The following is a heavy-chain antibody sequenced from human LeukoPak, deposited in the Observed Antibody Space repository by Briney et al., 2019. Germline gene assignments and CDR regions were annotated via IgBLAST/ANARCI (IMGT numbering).Heavy chain of an antibody. J-gene: IGHJ6*03. V-gene: IGHV3-7*03. CDR2: IKKDGSEK. D-gene: IGHD3-10*01. Sequence: GGSLRLSCVASGFTFSSYRMTWVRQAPGKGLEWVANIKKDGSEKYYVDSVKGRFTISRDNAKTSLYLQMNSLRAEDTALYYCARRGSGSYYYYYYMDVWGKGTTVTVSS. CDR1: GFTFSSYR. CDR3: ARRGSGSYYYYYYMDV.